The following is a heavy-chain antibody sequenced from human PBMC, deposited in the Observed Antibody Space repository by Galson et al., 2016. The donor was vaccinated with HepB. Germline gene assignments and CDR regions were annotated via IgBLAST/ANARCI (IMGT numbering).Heavy chain of an antibody. CDR2: IFSNEDK. Sequence: PALVKPTQTLTLTCTVSGFSFNNVRMGVSWIRQPPGKALEWLGHIFSNEDKTYSTSLKGRLSPSRDTSKSQVVLTMTNMDPVDTATYYCARIKRGWRTPSSWYFYGMDVWGQGTTVIVSS. D-gene: IGHD6-19*01. V-gene: IGHV2-26*01. CDR3: ARIKRGWRTPSSWYFYGMDV. CDR1: GFSFNNVRMG. J-gene: IGHJ6*02.